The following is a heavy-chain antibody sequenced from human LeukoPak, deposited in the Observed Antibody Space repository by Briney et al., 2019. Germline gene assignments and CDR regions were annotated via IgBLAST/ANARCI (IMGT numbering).Heavy chain of an antibody. CDR1: GFTFSSYA. D-gene: IGHD3-22*01. V-gene: IGHV3-23*01. CDR3: AKISGYYKSLDY. Sequence: PGGSLRLSCAASGFTFSSYAMSWVSQAPGKGLEWVSSISGSGSSTYYADSVKGRFTISTDNSKNTLYLQMNSLRAEDTAVYYCAKISGYYKSLDYWGQGTLVTVSS. CDR2: ISGSGSST. J-gene: IGHJ4*02.